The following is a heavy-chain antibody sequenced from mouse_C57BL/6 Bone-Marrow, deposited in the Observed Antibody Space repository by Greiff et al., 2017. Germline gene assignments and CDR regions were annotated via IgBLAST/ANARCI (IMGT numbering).Heavy chain of an antibody. CDR2: IYPGSGNT. Sequence: VQLKESGPELVKPGASVKISCKASGYSFTSYYIHWVKQRPGQGLEWIGWIYPGSGNTKYNEKFKGKATLTADTSSSTAYMPLSSLTSEDSAVYYCAELGPYYFDYWGQGTTLTVSS. J-gene: IGHJ2*01. D-gene: IGHD4-1*01. CDR1: GYSFTSYY. CDR3: AELGPYYFDY. V-gene: IGHV1-66*01.